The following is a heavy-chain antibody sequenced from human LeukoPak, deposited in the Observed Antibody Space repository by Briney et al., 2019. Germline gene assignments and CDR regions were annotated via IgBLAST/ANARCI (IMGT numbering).Heavy chain of an antibody. D-gene: IGHD2-15*01. J-gene: IGHJ4*02. CDR1: GFTFISYS. CDR2: ISSSSSYI. V-gene: IGHV3-21*01. Sequence: GGSLRLSCAASGFTFISYSMNWVRQAPGKGLEWVSSISSSSSYIYYADSVKGRFTISRDNAKNSLYLQMNSLRAEDTAVYYCARSGLDIVVVVAATNDYWGQRTLVTVSS. CDR3: ARSGLDIVVVVAATNDY.